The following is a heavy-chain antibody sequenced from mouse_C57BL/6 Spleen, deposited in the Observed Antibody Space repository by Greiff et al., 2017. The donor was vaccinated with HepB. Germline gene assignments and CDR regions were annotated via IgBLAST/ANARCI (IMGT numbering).Heavy chain of an antibody. D-gene: IGHD2-10*02. V-gene: IGHV1-53*01. CDR2: INPSNGGT. Sequence: QVQLKQPGTELVKPGASVKLSCKASGYTFTSYWMHWVKQRPGQGLEWIGNINPSNGGTNYNEKFKSKATLTVDKSSSTAYMQLSSLTSEDSAVYYCARSLGLFYYFDYWGQGTTLTVSS. CDR3: ARSLGLFYYFDY. J-gene: IGHJ2*01. CDR1: GYTFTSYW.